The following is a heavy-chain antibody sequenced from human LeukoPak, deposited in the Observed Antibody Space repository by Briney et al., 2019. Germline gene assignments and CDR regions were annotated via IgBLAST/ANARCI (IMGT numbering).Heavy chain of an antibody. Sequence: GGPLRLSCAASGFTFSSYGMHWVRQAPGKELEWVAFIRYDGSNKYYADSVKGRFTISRDNSKNTLYLQMNSLRAEDTAVYYCAKEERSGYDSPHPYNWFDPWGQGTLVTVSS. D-gene: IGHD5-12*01. CDR2: IRYDGSNK. CDR3: AKEERSGYDSPHPYNWFDP. J-gene: IGHJ5*02. V-gene: IGHV3-30*02. CDR1: GFTFSSYG.